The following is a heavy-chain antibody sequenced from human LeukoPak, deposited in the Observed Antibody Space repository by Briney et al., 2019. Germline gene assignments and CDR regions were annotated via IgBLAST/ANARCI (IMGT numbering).Heavy chain of an antibody. CDR1: GFTFNNNA. CDR3: ARCTASCYANAFDV. J-gene: IGHJ3*01. Sequence: GGSLRLSCATSGFTFNNNAMSWVRQAPGNGLEWVSAINGGGDATEYADSVKGRFTISRDNSKNTLYLQMNSLRSEDTAVYYCARCTASCYANAFDVWGQGTLLTVSS. D-gene: IGHD2-2*01. CDR2: INGGGDAT. V-gene: IGHV3-23*01.